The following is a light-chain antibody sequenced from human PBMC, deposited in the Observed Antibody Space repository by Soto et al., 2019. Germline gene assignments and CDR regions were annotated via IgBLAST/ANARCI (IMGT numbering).Light chain of an antibody. Sequence: EIVLTQSPGTLSLSPGERATLSCRASQSVSISYLAWYQQKPGQAPRLLIYDISSRATGIPDRFSGSVSGTDFTLTITRLEPEDFAVFYCQQYGSSEIIFGQGTRLEIK. V-gene: IGKV3-20*01. CDR1: QSVSISY. J-gene: IGKJ5*01. CDR3: QQYGSSEII. CDR2: DIS.